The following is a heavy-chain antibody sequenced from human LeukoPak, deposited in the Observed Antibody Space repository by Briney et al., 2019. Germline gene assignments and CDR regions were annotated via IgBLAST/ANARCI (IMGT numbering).Heavy chain of an antibody. J-gene: IGHJ3*02. Sequence: ASVKVSCKASGYTFTSYGISWVRQAPGQGLEWMGWISAYNGNTNYAQKLQGRVTMTTDTSTSTAYMELRSLRSDDTAVYYCARDPGILRTPNMVRGTQGAFDIWGQGTMVTVSS. CDR3: ARDPGILRTPNMVRGTQGAFDI. CDR2: ISAYNGNT. D-gene: IGHD3-10*01. CDR1: GYTFTSYG. V-gene: IGHV1-18*04.